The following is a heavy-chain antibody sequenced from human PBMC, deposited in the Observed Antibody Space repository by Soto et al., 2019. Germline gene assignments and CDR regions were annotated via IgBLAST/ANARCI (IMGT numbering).Heavy chain of an antibody. J-gene: IGHJ4*02. CDR3: ARVAVEMATIHVFDY. CDR2: ISYDGSNK. V-gene: IGHV3-30*03. Sequence: GGSLRLSCAASGFTFSSYGMHWVRQAPGKGLEWVAVISYDGSNKYYADSVKGRFTISRDNSKNTLYLQMNSLRAEDTAVYYCARVAVEMATIHVFDYWGQGTLVTVSS. CDR1: GFTFSSYG. D-gene: IGHD5-12*01.